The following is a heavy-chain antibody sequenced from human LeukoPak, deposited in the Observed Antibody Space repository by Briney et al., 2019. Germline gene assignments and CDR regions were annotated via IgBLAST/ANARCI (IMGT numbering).Heavy chain of an antibody. CDR1: GFTFSNYA. Sequence: GGSLRLSCSASGFTFSNYAMHWVRQGPGKGLEYVSAINSNGGSTYYADSMKGRFIISRDNSKNTLYLQMSSLSAEDPAVYYCVRNWGNLDYWGQGTLVTVSS. J-gene: IGHJ4*02. V-gene: IGHV3-64D*06. CDR3: VRNWGNLDY. D-gene: IGHD7-27*01. CDR2: INSNGGST.